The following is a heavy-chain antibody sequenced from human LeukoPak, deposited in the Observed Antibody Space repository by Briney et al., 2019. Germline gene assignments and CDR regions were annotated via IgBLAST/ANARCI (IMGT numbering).Heavy chain of an antibody. J-gene: IGHJ4*02. Sequence: PSETLSLTCTVSGGSINTYYWSWIRQPPGKGLEWIGYSHYSGTTNYNPSLKSRVTISVDTSKNQFSLKLSSVTAADTAVYYCARGMGVSFDYWGQGTLVTVSS. V-gene: IGHV4-59*12. CDR1: GGSINTYY. CDR2: SHYSGTT. D-gene: IGHD3-16*01. CDR3: ARGMGVSFDY.